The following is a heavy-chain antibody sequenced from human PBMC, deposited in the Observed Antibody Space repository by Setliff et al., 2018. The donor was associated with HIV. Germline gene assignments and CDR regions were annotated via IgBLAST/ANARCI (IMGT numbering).Heavy chain of an antibody. J-gene: IGHJ4*02. CDR1: GGSISSGSDY. CDR2: IHVSGTT. CDR3: ARDVMEWFGNYFDN. Sequence: SETLSLTCTVSGGSISSGSDYWSWIRQPAGKGLEWIGQIHVSGTTDYNPSLKSRVTISIDPSKHQFSLQLTSVTAADTAVYFCARDVMEWFGNYFDNWGQGALVTVSS. D-gene: IGHD3-3*01. V-gene: IGHV4-61*09.